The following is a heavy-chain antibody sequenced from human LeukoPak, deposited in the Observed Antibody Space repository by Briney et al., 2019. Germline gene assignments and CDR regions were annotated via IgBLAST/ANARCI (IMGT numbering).Heavy chain of an antibody. CDR1: GGSISSGDYY. CDR2: IYYSGST. V-gene: IGHV4-30-4*01. D-gene: IGHD2-15*01. Sequence: SETLSLTCTVSGGSISSGDYYWSWIRQAPGKGLEWIGYIYYSGSTYYNPSLKSRVTISVDTSKNQFSLKLSSVTAADTAVYYCARGRSCSGGSCYSERYFDYWGQGTLVTVSS. J-gene: IGHJ4*02. CDR3: ARGRSCSGGSCYSERYFDY.